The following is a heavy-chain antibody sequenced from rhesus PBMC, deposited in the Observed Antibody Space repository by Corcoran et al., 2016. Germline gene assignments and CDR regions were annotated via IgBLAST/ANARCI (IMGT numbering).Heavy chain of an antibody. D-gene: IGHD1-26*01. J-gene: IGHJ6*01. V-gene: IGHV4-80*01. Sequence: QVQLQESGPGLVKPSETLSLTCAVSGASISRYWWNWIRQPPGKGLKWIGEINGNMGNPNSLPSHKSRVTISQGSSKNRFSLRLSSGTAADTAVYYCARDWGYNWNYMGLDSWGQGVVVTVSS. CDR2: INGNMGNP. CDR1: GASISRYW. CDR3: ARDWGYNWNYMGLDS.